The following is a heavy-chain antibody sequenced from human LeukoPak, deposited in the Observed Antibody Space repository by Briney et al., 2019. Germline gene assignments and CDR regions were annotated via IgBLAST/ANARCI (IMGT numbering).Heavy chain of an antibody. J-gene: IGHJ4*02. D-gene: IGHD3-22*01. CDR3: AREWGLESSGYYYAY. CDR2: ITPIFGTA. V-gene: IGHV1-69*13. CDR1: GGTFSRFT. Sequence: SVKVSCKASGGTFSRFTISWVRQAPGQGFEWMGGITPIFGTANFAQKFQGRVSITADESTSTAFMELSSLRSEDTAVYYCAREWGLESSGYYYAYWGQGALVTVSS.